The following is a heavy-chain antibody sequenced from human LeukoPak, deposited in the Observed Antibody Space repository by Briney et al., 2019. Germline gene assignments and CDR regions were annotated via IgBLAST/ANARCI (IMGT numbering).Heavy chain of an antibody. D-gene: IGHD3-10*01. CDR2: IKQDGSEK. CDR1: GFRFSNYW. CDR3: ARDKGSGSYFPFDY. Sequence: PGGSLRLSCAASGFRFSNYWMSWVRQAPGKGLEWVASIKQDGSEKYYVDSVKGRFTISRANSKNTLYLQMNSLRAEDTAVYYCARDKGSGSYFPFDYWGQGTLVTVSS. J-gene: IGHJ4*02. V-gene: IGHV3-7*01.